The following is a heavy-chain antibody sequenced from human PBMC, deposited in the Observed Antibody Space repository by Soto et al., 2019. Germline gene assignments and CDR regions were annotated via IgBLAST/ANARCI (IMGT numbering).Heavy chain of an antibody. J-gene: IGHJ6*02. V-gene: IGHV5-51*01. CDR3: ARRRPYSYGYYYGMDV. Sequence: GESLKISCNGSGYSFTSHWIGWVRQMPGKGLEWMGIIYPGDSDTRYSPSFQGQVTISADKSISTAYLQWSSLKASDTAMYYCARRRPYSYGYYYGMDVWGQGTTVTVSS. CDR1: GYSFTSHW. D-gene: IGHD5-18*01. CDR2: IYPGDSDT.